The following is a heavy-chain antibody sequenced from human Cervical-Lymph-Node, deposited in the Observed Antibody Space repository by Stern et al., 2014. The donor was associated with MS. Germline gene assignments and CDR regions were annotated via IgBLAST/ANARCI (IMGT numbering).Heavy chain of an antibody. J-gene: IGHJ4*02. Sequence: QVQLQQSGPGLVKPSETLSLTCTVSGGSISSYYWSWIRQPPGQGLEWIGDIYYSGSTNYNPSLMSGVTISVDTSKNQFSLKLSSVTAADTAVYYCAREALAAGGLDYWGQGTLVTVSS. CDR3: AREALAAGGLDY. D-gene: IGHD6-13*01. CDR2: IYYSGST. V-gene: IGHV4-59*01. CDR1: GGSISSYY.